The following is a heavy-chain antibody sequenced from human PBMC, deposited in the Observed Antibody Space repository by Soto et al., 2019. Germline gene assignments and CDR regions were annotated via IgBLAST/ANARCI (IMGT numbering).Heavy chain of an antibody. CDR1: GFTFSDYW. D-gene: IGHD6-19*01. CDR2: IKQDGNEK. Sequence: GGSLRLSCAVSGFTFSDYWMSWVRQAPGKGLEWVANIKQDGNEKYYVDSVKGRFTISRDNAKNSLYLQMNSLRAEDTAVYYCARGLGSSGLYSSSDSFDIWGQGT. J-gene: IGHJ3*02. V-gene: IGHV3-7*01. CDR3: ARGLGSSGLYSSSDSFDI.